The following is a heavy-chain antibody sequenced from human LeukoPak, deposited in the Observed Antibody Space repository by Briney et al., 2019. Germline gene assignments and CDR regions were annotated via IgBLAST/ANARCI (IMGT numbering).Heavy chain of an antibody. CDR1: GGSFSGYY. D-gene: IGHD3-3*01. CDR3: ARGRFLEWLSNPNWFDP. J-gene: IGHJ5*02. CDR2: INHSGST. Sequence: SETLSLTCAVYGGSFSGYYWSWIRQPPGKGLEWIGEINHSGSTNYNPSLKSRVTISVDTSKNQFSLKLSSVTAADTAVYYCARGRFLEWLSNPNWFDPWGQGTLVTVSS. V-gene: IGHV4-34*01.